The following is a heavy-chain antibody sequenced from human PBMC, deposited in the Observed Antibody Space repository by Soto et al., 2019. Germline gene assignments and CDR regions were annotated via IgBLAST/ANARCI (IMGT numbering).Heavy chain of an antibody. Sequence: ASVKVSCKVSGYTLTELSMHWVRQAPGKGLEWMGGFDPEDGETIYAQKFQGRVTMTEDTXTETAYMELSSLRSEDTAVYYCATGVGYDYVWGSYRSKRYYYYGMDVWGQGTTVNVSS. J-gene: IGHJ6*01. D-gene: IGHD3-16*02. CDR3: ATGVGYDYVWGSYRSKRYYYYGMDV. V-gene: IGHV1-24*01. CDR1: GYTLTELS. CDR2: FDPEDGET.